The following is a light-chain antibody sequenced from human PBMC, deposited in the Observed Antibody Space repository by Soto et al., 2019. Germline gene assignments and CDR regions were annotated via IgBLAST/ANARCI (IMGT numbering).Light chain of an antibody. J-gene: IGLJ2*01. Sequence: QSVLTQPPSASGTPGKRVTISSSGSSSNIGSNTVNWYQQLPGTAPKLLIYSNNQRPSGVPDRFSGSKSGTSASLAISGLQSEDEADYYCAAWDDSLNGLVFGGGTKLTVL. CDR1: SSNIGSNT. CDR3: AAWDDSLNGLV. CDR2: SNN. V-gene: IGLV1-44*01.